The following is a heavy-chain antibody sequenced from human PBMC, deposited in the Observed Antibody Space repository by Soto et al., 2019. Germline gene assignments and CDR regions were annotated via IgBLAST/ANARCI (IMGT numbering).Heavy chain of an antibody. Sequence: ASVKVSCKASGYTFTSYGISWVRQAPGQGLEWMGWISAYNGNTNYAQKFQGRVTITRDTSASTAYMELSSLRSEDTAVYYCARDNWNYVLDYWGQGTLVTVSS. J-gene: IGHJ4*02. CDR3: ARDNWNYVLDY. D-gene: IGHD1-7*01. V-gene: IGHV1-18*01. CDR2: ISAYNGNT. CDR1: GYTFTSYG.